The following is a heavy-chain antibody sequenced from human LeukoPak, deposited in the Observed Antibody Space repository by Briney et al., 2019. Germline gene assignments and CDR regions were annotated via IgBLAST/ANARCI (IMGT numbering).Heavy chain of an antibody. CDR3: ARDLASTPHWEFDF. D-gene: IGHD1-26*01. Sequence: ASVKVSCKASGYTFTGYYMHWVRQAPGQQLEWMGRINPKSGGTEDAQDFQGRVTMTRDTSISTAYMELNSLTSDDTAVYYCARDLASTPHWEFDFWGQGTPVTVSP. J-gene: IGHJ4*02. V-gene: IGHV1-2*06. CDR1: GYTFTGYY. CDR2: INPKSGGT.